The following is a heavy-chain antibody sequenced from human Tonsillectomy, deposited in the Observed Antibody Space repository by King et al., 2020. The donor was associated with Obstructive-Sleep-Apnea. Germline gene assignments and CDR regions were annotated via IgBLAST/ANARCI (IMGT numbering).Heavy chain of an antibody. D-gene: IGHD3-10*01. Sequence: VQLVESGGGLVKPGESLRLSCAASGFTFSNAWMSWVRQAPGKGLEWVGRIKTKIDGGATFYAAPVKGRFTISRDDSKKTVYLQMNSLKTEDTAVYSCATDYGDGTLGQKGYWGQGTLVTVSS. CDR1: GFTFSNAW. CDR2: IKTKIDGGAT. CDR3: ATDYGDGTLGQKGY. J-gene: IGHJ4*02. V-gene: IGHV3-15*01.